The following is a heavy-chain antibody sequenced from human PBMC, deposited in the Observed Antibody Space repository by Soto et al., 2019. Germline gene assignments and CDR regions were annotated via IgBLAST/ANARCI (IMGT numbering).Heavy chain of an antibody. J-gene: IGHJ6*02. CDR3: XXXXXXGAPRGMDV. CDR1: GFTFSSYD. Sequence: EVQLVESGGGLVQPGGSLRLSCAASGFTFSSYDMHWVRQATGKGLEWVSAIGTAGDTYYPGSVKGRFTISRENAKNSXXXXXXXXXXXXXXXXXXXXXXXXGAPRGMDVWGQGTTVTVSS. V-gene: IGHV3-13*01. CDR2: IGTAGDT. D-gene: IGHD1-26*01.